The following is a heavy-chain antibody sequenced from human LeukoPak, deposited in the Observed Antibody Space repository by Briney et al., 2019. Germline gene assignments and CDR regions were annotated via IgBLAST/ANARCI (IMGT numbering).Heavy chain of an antibody. J-gene: IGHJ4*02. CDR1: GGSISSGDYC. D-gene: IGHD3-16*02. CDR2: IYYSGST. V-gene: IGHV4-30-4*01. CDR3: ARDQSKLSFIDY. Sequence: SETLSLTCTVSGGSISSGDYCWSWIRQPPGKGLEWIGYIYYSGSTYYNPSLKSRVTISVDTSKNQFSLKLSSVTAADTAVYYCARDQSKLSFIDYWGQGTLVTVSS.